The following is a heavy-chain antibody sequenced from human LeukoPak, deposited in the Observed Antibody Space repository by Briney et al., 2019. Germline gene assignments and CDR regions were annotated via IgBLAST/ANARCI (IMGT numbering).Heavy chain of an antibody. CDR1: GFTFTSFA. J-gene: IGHJ6*03. CDR2: ISSSSSTI. CDR3: ASRNYYYYYMDV. V-gene: IGHV3-48*04. Sequence: GGSLRLSCAASGFTFTSFAMSWVRQAPGKGLEWVSYISSSSSTIYYADSVKGRFTISRDNAKNSLYLQMTSLRAADTAVYYCASRNYYYYYMDVWGKGTAVTVSS.